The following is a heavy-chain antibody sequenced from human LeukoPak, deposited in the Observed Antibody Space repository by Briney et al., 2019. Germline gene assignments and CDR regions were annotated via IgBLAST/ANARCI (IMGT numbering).Heavy chain of an antibody. CDR3: ASGYSYGDAIFDY. Sequence: GESLKISCKGSGYSFTSYWIGWVRQMPGKGLEWMGIIYPGDSDTRYSPSFQGQVPIPADKSISTAYLQWSSLKASDTAMYYCASGYSYGDAIFDYWGQGTLVTVSS. J-gene: IGHJ4*02. CDR1: GYSFTSYW. D-gene: IGHD5-18*01. CDR2: IYPGDSDT. V-gene: IGHV5-51*01.